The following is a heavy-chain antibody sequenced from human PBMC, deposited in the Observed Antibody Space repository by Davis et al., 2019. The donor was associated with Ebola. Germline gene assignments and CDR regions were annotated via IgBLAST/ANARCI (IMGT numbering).Heavy chain of an antibody. J-gene: IGHJ6*04. Sequence: GSLRLSCAASGFTFSSYSMNWVRQPPGKGLEWIGEINHSGSTNYNPSLKSRVTISVDTSKNQFSLKLSSVTAADTAVYYCARDTLQTDIVVVPAATGGMDVWGKGTTVTVSS. CDR2: INHSGST. D-gene: IGHD2-2*01. CDR3: ARDTLQTDIVVVPAATGGMDV. V-gene: IGHV4-34*01. CDR1: GFTFSSYS.